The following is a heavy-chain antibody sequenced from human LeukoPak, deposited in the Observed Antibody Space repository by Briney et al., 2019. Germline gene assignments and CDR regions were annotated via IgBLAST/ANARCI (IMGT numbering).Heavy chain of an antibody. CDR3: ARADGSRYRPAEYFQH. J-gene: IGHJ1*01. D-gene: IGHD3-22*01. Sequence: PGGSLRLSCAASGFTFSRYALHWVRQAPGKGLEYVSSISTNGGSTYYANSVKGRFTISRDNSKNTVSLQMNSLRAEDTAVYYCARADGSRYRPAEYFQHWGQGTLVTVSS. CDR2: ISTNGGST. V-gene: IGHV3-64*01. CDR1: GFTFSRYA.